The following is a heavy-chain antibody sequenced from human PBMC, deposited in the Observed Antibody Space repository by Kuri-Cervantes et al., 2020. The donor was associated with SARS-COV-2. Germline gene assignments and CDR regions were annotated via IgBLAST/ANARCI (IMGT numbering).Heavy chain of an antibody. V-gene: IGHV4-34*01. CDR3: ARISAINNAFDI. Sequence: GSLRLSCAVYGGSFSSHYWSWIRQPPGKGLEWIGEINHSGSTNYNPSLKSRVTISVDMSDNQFSLKVTSVTAADTAVYYCARISAINNAFDIWGQGTLVTDSS. CDR2: INHSGST. J-gene: IGHJ3*02. CDR1: GGSFSSHY. D-gene: IGHD6-25*01.